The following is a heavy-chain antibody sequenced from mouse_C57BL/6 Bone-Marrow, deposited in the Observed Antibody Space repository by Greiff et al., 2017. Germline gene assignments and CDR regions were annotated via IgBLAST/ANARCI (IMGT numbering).Heavy chain of an antibody. J-gene: IGHJ3*01. D-gene: IGHD2-1*01. CDR3: EGGGSGYGKAWFAY. CDR2: IYPNNGGT. CDR1: GYTFTDYY. V-gene: IGHV1-34*01. Sequence: VQLQQPGPELVKPGASVTLSCKASGYTFTDYYMHWVKQSHGKSLEWIGFIYPNNGGTGYNEKFKGKATLTVDKSSSTASMELCSLTSEDSAVYSGEGGGSGYGKAWFAYWGQGTLVTGSA.